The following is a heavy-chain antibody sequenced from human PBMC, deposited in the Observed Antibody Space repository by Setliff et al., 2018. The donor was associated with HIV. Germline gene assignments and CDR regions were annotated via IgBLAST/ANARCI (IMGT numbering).Heavy chain of an antibody. J-gene: IGHJ6*03. V-gene: IGHV1-58*02. CDR1: GFTFTNSA. CDR3: AAASNRRVRGVNLHYYYYMDV. CDR2: IVVGSYNT. Sequence: ASLKVSCKASGFTFTNSAMQWVRQARGQRLEWIGWIVVGSYNTNYAQKFQERVTITRDLSTSTAYMELSSLRSEDTAVYYCAAASNRRVRGVNLHYYYYMDVWGKGTTVTVSS. D-gene: IGHD3-10*01.